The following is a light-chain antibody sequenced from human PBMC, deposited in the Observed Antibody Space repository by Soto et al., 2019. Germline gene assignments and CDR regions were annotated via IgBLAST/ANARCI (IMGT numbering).Light chain of an antibody. CDR1: SSDVGGYNF. Sequence: QSALTQPASVSGSPGQSITISCTGSSSDVGGYNFVSWYQQHPGKAPKLMIYEVSNRPSGVSNRFSGSKPGNTASLTISGLQAEDEADYYCTSYSTSNSYVFGAGTKLTVL. J-gene: IGLJ1*01. V-gene: IGLV2-14*01. CDR2: EVS. CDR3: TSYSTSNSYV.